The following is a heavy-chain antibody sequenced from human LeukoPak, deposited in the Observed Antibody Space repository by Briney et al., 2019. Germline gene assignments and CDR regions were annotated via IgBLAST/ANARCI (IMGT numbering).Heavy chain of an antibody. Sequence: GGSLRLSCAASGFTHSSNYMRCVRQATGEGLEWVSVIYSVCGTDYADSVKGRFTISRDNSKNTLYLQMNSMRAEDTAVYYFARAVGVTAMHNAFDIWGQGTMVTVSS. CDR3: ARAVGVTAMHNAFDI. CDR1: GFTHSSNY. J-gene: IGHJ3*02. D-gene: IGHD2-21*02. CDR2: IYSVCGT. V-gene: IGHV3-53*05.